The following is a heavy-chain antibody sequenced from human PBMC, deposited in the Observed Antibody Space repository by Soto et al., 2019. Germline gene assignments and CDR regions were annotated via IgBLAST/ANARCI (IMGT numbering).Heavy chain of an antibody. Sequence: PGGSLRLSCAASGFTFSSYAMSWVRQAPGKGLEWVSAISGSGGSTYYADSVKGRFTISRDNSKNTLYLQMNSLRAEDTAVYYCAKYLPYVVVTATREYAFDIWGQGTMVTVSS. CDR1: GFTFSSYA. CDR3: AKYLPYVVVTATREYAFDI. V-gene: IGHV3-23*01. J-gene: IGHJ3*02. CDR2: ISGSGGST. D-gene: IGHD2-21*02.